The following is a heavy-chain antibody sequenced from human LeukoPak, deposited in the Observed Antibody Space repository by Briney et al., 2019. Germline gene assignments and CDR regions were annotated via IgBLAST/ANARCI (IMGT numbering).Heavy chain of an antibody. Sequence: GGSLRLSCAASGFTFSSYWMSWVRQAPGKGLEWVANIKQDGSEKYYVDSVKGRFTISRDNAKNSLYLQMNSLSAEDTAVYYCAREMGKGIAAALLDYWGQGTLVTVSS. CDR3: AREMGKGIAAALLDY. V-gene: IGHV3-7*01. D-gene: IGHD6-13*01. CDR1: GFTFSSYW. J-gene: IGHJ4*02. CDR2: IKQDGSEK.